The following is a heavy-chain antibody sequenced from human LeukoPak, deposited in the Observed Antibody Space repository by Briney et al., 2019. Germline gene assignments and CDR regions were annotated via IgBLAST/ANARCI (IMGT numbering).Heavy chain of an antibody. CDR3: ARVRAAAVPYCFDY. D-gene: IGHD6-13*01. V-gene: IGHV4-39*07. Sequence: SETLSLTCTVSGGSISSRSYYWGWIRQPPGKGLEWIGSIYYSGCTYYNAPLKSRVTISVDTSKNQFSLKVRSVTAADTAVYYCARVRAAAVPYCFDYWGQGTLVTVSS. J-gene: IGHJ4*02. CDR2: IYYSGCT. CDR1: GGSISSRSYY.